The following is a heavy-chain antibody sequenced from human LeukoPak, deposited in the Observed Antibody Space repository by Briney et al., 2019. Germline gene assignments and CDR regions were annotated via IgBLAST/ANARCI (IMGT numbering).Heavy chain of an antibody. J-gene: IGHJ4*02. CDR3: ARSWRREMAFDY. Sequence: GGPLSLSCEASGFTFISYPMNWSRRPPGRGREWVAVISYDGSNKYYADSVKGRFTISRDNSKNTLYLQMNSLRAEDTAVYYCARSWRREMAFDYWGQGTLVTVSS. CDR2: ISYDGSNK. CDR1: GFTFISYP. D-gene: IGHD5-24*01. V-gene: IGHV3-30-3*01.